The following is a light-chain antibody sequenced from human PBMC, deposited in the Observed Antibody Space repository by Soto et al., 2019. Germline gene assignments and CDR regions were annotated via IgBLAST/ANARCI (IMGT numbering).Light chain of an antibody. CDR3: QQYNNWPPIT. CDR2: GTS. V-gene: IGKV3-20*01. CDR1: QSISSSY. Sequence: EIVLTQSPGTLSLSPGERATLSCRASQSISSSYLAWYQQKPGQAPRLLIYGTSSRATGIPDRFSGNGSGTDFTLTISRLEPEDFAVYYCQQYNNWPPITFGQGTRLEIK. J-gene: IGKJ5*01.